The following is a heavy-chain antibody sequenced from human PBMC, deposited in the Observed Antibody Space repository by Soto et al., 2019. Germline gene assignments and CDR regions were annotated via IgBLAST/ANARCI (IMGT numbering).Heavy chain of an antibody. D-gene: IGHD3-10*01. CDR3: ARLLPGASQHLYF. CDR1: SDSFSSGDYF. J-gene: IGHJ4*02. CDR2: IYYSGSS. V-gene: IGHV4-30-4*01. Sequence: SETLSLTCTVSSDSFSSGDYFWSWIRQTPEKGLEWIAYIYYSGSSHYNPSLKSRFTISIDTSRKQFSLTLRSVTAADTAVYYCARLLPGASQHLYFWGKGTLVPVSA.